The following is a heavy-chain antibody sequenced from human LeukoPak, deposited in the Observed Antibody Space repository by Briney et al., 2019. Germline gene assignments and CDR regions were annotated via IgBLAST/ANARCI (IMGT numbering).Heavy chain of an antibody. Sequence: GGSLRLSCAASGFTFSSHWMNWVRQAPGKGPEWVANIKQDGSEKYYVDSVKGRFTISRDNAETSLHLQMNSLRAEDTAVYYCARGGNHGDYWYFDLWGRGTLVTVSS. CDR1: GFTFSSHW. V-gene: IGHV3-7*01. CDR2: IKQDGSEK. D-gene: IGHD4-17*01. CDR3: ARGGNHGDYWYFDL. J-gene: IGHJ2*01.